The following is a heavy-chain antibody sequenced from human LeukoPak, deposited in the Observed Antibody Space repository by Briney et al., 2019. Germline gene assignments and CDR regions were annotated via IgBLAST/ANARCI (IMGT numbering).Heavy chain of an antibody. J-gene: IGHJ3*02. Sequence: PGGSLRLSCAASGFTFSSYSMNWVRQGPGKGLEWVSSISSSSSYIYYADSVKGRFTISRDNAKNSLYLQMYSLRAEDTAVYYCARAIAARIYNFWSGARNGDAFDIWGQGTMVTVSS. CDR1: GFTFSSYS. CDR3: ARAIAARIYNFWSGARNGDAFDI. D-gene: IGHD3-3*01. CDR2: ISSSSSYI. V-gene: IGHV3-21*01.